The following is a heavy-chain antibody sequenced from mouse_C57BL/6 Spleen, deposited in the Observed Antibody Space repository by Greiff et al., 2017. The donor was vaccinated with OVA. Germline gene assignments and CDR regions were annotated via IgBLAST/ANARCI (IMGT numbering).Heavy chain of an antibody. CDR2: ISSGGSYT. V-gene: IGHV5-6*01. CDR3: ASITTVVPYYFDY. CDR1: GFTFSSYG. Sequence: EVQLQESGGDLVKPGGSLKLSCAASGFTFSSYGMSWVRQTPDKRLEWVATISSGGSYTYYPDSVKGRFTISRDNAKNTLYLQMSSLKSEDTAMYYCASITTVVPYYFDYWGQGTTLTVSS. J-gene: IGHJ2*01. D-gene: IGHD1-1*01.